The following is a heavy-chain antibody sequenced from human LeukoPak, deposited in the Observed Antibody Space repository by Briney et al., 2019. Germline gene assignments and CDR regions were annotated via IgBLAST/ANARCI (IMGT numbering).Heavy chain of an antibody. D-gene: IGHD3-16*02. J-gene: IGHJ4*02. CDR3: ARRNYDYVWGSYRFEYYFDY. CDR1: GGSISSSSYY. Sequence: PSETLSLTCTVSGGSISSSSYYWAWIRQPPGKGLEWIGSIYYSGSTYYSPSLKSRVTISVDTSKNQFSLKLSSVTAADTAVYYCARRNYDYVWGSYRFEYYFDYWGQGTLVTVSS. CDR2: IYYSGST. V-gene: IGHV4-39*01.